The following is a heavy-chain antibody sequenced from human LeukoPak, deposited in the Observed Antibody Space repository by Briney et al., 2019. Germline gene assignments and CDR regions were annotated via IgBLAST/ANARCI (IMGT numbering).Heavy chain of an antibody. CDR1: GGSISTYY. CDR2: IYHSGST. CDR3: ASGGYSSSWSPFDY. V-gene: IGHV4-59*12. J-gene: IGHJ4*02. Sequence: PSETLSLTCTVSGGSISTYYWNWIRQPPGKGLEWIGYIYHSGSTYYNPSLKSRVTISVDRSKNQFSLKLTSVTAADTAVYYCASGGYSSSWSPFDYWGQGTLVTVSS. D-gene: IGHD6-13*01.